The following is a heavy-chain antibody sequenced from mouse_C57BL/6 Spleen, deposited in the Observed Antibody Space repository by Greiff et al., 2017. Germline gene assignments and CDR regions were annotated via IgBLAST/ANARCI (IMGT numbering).Heavy chain of an antibody. J-gene: IGHJ3*01. CDR1: GFTFSDYG. D-gene: IGHD1-1*01. CDR2: ISSGSSNI. CDR3: ARTLHYYGSSYSFAY. Sequence: EVQLVASGGGLVKPGGSLKLSCAASGFTFSDYGMHWVRQAPEKGLEWVGYISSGSSNIYYADTVKGRFTIARDNAKTTLFLQMTSLRSEDTAMYYCARTLHYYGSSYSFAYWGQRPIVTVSA. V-gene: IGHV5-17*01.